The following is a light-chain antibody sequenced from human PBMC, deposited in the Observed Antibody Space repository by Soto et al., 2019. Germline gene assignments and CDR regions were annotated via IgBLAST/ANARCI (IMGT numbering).Light chain of an antibody. CDR2: TAS. CDR1: QCFXSW. Sequence: DIRLTQCASTLCASGGERVTITCRASQCFXSWFDWYQQKPGKAPKVLXYTASSLESGVPSRFSGSGSGKDFTLTISSLQPYDFANYYYQQSYSIPWTFGQGTKVEIK. V-gene: IGKV1-5*03. J-gene: IGKJ1*01. CDR3: QQSYSIPWT.